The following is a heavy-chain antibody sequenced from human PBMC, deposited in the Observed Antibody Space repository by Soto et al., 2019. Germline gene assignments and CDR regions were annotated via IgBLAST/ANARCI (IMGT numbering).Heavy chain of an antibody. J-gene: IGHJ5*02. V-gene: IGHV3-23*01. D-gene: IGHD3-10*01. CDR1: GFTFSSYA. CDR3: AKGSLSRGGPWRWFDP. Sequence: EVQLLESGGGLVQPGGSLRLSCAASGFTFSSYAMSWVRQAPGKGLEWVSAISGSGGSTYYADSVKGRFTISRDNSKNTLYLQMNSRRAEDTAVYYCAKGSLSRGGPWRWFDPWGQGTLVTVSS. CDR2: ISGSGGST.